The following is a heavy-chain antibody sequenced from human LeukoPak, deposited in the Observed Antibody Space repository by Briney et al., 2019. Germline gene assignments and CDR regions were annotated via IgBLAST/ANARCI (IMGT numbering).Heavy chain of an antibody. Sequence: SLRLSCAASGFTFSSYGMHWVRQAPGKGLEWVAVISYDGSNKYYADSVKGRFTISRDNSKNTLYLQMNSLRAKDTAVYYCAKDIAAREDYYYGMDVWGQGTTVTVSS. J-gene: IGHJ6*02. CDR2: ISYDGSNK. CDR3: AKDIAAREDYYYGMDV. CDR1: GFTFSSYG. V-gene: IGHV3-30*18. D-gene: IGHD6-6*01.